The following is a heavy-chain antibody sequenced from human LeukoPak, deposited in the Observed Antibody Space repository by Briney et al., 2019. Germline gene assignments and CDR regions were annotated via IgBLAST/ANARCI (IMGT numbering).Heavy chain of an antibody. Sequence: GGSLRLSCAASGFTFSSYTMNWVRQAPGTGVEWVSSISSSSSYIYYADSVKGRFTISRDNAKNSLYLQMNSLRAEDTAVYYCARTPQDYDILIAHVWGQGTTVTVSS. D-gene: IGHD3-9*01. J-gene: IGHJ6*02. CDR2: ISSSSSYI. CDR3: ARTPQDYDILIAHV. CDR1: GFTFSSYT. V-gene: IGHV3-21*01.